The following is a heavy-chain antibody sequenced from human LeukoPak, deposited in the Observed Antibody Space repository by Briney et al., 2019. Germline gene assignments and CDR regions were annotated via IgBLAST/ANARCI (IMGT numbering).Heavy chain of an antibody. D-gene: IGHD2-2*01. V-gene: IGHV1-69*06. CDR2: IIPIFGTA. J-gene: IGHJ4*02. Sequence: ASVKVSSKASGGTFSSYAISWVRQAPGQGLEWMGGIIPIFGTANYAQKFQGRVTITADKSTSTAYMEMSSLRSEDTAVHYCASDRCSSTSCYPPSDYWGQGTLVTVSS. CDR1: GGTFSSYA. CDR3: ASDRCSSTSCYPPSDY.